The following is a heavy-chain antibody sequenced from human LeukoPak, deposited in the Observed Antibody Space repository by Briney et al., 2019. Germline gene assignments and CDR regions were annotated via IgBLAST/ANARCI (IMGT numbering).Heavy chain of an antibody. V-gene: IGHV3-53*01. CDR3: AREHGKSGGDCYFDY. CDR1: GFTVSSDY. CDR2: IYSGGST. D-gene: IGHD2-21*02. J-gene: IGHJ4*02. Sequence: GGSLRLSCAASGFTVSSDYMSRVRQAPGKGLEWVSVIYSGGSTYYADSVKGRFTISRDNSKNTLHLQMNSLRAEDTAVYYCAREHGKSGGDCYFDYWGQGTLVTVSS.